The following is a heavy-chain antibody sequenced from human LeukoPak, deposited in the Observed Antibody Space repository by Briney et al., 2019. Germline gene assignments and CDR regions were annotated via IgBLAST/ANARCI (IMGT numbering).Heavy chain of an antibody. CDR3: ARGGIQVSGIDEFDY. D-gene: IGHD6-19*01. CDR1: GFTFIDYD. Sequence: GGSLRLSCAASGFTFIDYDMHWVRQVIGKGLEWVSAISIRGDTHYSGSVKGRFTISRENAESSLYLQMNSLRAEDTAVYYCARGGIQVSGIDEFDYWGQGTLVTVS. V-gene: IGHV3-13*01. CDR2: ISIRGDT. J-gene: IGHJ4*02.